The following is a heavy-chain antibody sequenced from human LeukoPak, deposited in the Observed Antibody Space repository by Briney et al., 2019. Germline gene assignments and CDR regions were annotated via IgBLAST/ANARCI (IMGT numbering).Heavy chain of an antibody. CDR3: AKEGRWIFGVFFDY. Sequence: GGTLRLSCAASGLTFSLFEMNWVRQAPGKGLEWISYMSSSGTTINYADSVKGRFTISRDNSKNTLYLQMNSLRAEDTAVYYCAKEGRWIFGVFFDYWGQGTLVTVSS. CDR2: MSSSGTTI. D-gene: IGHD3-3*01. CDR1: GLTFSLFE. J-gene: IGHJ4*02. V-gene: IGHV3-48*03.